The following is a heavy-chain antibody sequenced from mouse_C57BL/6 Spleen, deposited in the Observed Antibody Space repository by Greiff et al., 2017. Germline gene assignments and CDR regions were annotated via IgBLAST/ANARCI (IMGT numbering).Heavy chain of an antibody. D-gene: IGHD3-3*01. CDR3: ARSGHAFAY. J-gene: IGHJ3*01. CDR1: GYAFTNYL. CDR2: INPGSGGT. V-gene: IGHV1-54*01. Sequence: VQLQQSGAELVRPGTSVKVSCKASGYAFTNYLIEWVKQRPGQGLEWIGVINPGSGGTNYNEKLKGKATLTADKSSSTAYMQRSSLTSEDSAVYFCARSGHAFAYWGQGTFGTVSA.